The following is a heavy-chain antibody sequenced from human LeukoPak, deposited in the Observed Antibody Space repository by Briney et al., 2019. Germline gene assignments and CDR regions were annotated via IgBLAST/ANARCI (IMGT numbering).Heavy chain of an antibody. CDR2: IYYSGST. J-gene: IGHJ4*02. Sequence: PSQTLSITCTVSRCSISSSNYYWGWIRQPPGKFLQGIGSIYYSGSTYYNPSLKSRVTISVDTSKNHFSLKLSSVTAADTAVYYCARLVSSSWSTDYWGQGTLVTVSS. CDR3: ARLVSSSWSTDY. V-gene: IGHV4-39*02. D-gene: IGHD6-13*01. CDR1: RCSISSSNYY.